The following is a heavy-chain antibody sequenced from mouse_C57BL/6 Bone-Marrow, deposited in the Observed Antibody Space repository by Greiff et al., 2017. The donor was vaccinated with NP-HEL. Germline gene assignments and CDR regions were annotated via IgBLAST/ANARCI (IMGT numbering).Heavy chain of an antibody. J-gene: IGHJ1*03. CDR1: GFSLTSYG. Sequence: QVQLKASGPGLVQPSQSLSITCTVSGFSLTSYGVHWVRQSPGKGLEWLGVIWSGGSTDYNAAFISRLSISKDNSKSQVFFKMNSLQADDTAIYYCARTPLTFYWYFDVWGTGTTVTVSS. CDR2: IWSGGST. V-gene: IGHV2-2*01. CDR3: ARTPLTFYWYFDV. D-gene: IGHD5-1*01.